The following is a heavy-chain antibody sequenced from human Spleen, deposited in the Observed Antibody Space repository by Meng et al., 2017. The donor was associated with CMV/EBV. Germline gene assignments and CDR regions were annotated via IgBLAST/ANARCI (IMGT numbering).Heavy chain of an antibody. Sequence: SETLSLTCTVSGGSVSSGSYYWSWIRQPPGKGLEWIGYIYYSGSTNYNPSLKSRVTISVDTSKNQFSLKLSSVTAADTAVYYCARERVDSADTYGMDVWGQGTTVTVSS. CDR3: ARERVDSADTYGMDV. CDR2: IYYSGST. J-gene: IGHJ6*02. V-gene: IGHV4-61*01. D-gene: IGHD3-22*01. CDR1: GGSVSSGSYY.